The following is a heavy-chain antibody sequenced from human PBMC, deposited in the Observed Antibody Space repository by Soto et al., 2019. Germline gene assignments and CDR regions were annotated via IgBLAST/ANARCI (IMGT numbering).Heavy chain of an antibody. CDR2: ISSGNNYI. D-gene: IGHD3-16*02. Sequence: PGGSLRLSFAASEFIFKNHDIHWVRQAPGKGLEWVASISSGNNYIYYADSVKGRFTISRDNAKNSLSLHMNSLRDDDTALYYGARDPGYRAFDSWGQGTMVTV. V-gene: IGHV3-21*01. J-gene: IGHJ3*02. CDR3: ARDPGYRAFDS. CDR1: EFIFKNHD.